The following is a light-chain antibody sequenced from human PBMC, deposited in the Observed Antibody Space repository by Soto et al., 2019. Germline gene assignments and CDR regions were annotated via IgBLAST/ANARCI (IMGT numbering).Light chain of an antibody. CDR2: GAS. J-gene: IGKJ3*01. CDR3: QQYGSSPVFT. Sequence: EIVLMQSPGTLSLSPGERATLSCRASQSVSSSYLAWYQQKPGQAPRLLIYGASSRATGIPDRFSGSGSGTDFTLTSSGLEPEDFAVYSCQQYGSSPVFTFGTGTKVDIK. V-gene: IGKV3-20*01. CDR1: QSVSSSY.